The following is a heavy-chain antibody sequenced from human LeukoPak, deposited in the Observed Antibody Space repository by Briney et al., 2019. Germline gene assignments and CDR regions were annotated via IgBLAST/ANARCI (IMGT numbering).Heavy chain of an antibody. Sequence: GGSLRLSCAASGFTLSTYAMSWVRQTPGKGLEWVAATSSSDAGTYHADSVRGRFTISRDNSNNILYLQMNKLRAEDTAVYYCVKDLMRDIWFGESWGQGTLVTVSS. CDR1: GFTLSTYA. J-gene: IGHJ5*02. V-gene: IGHV3-23*01. D-gene: IGHD3-10*01. CDR2: TSSSDAGT. CDR3: VKDLMRDIWFGES.